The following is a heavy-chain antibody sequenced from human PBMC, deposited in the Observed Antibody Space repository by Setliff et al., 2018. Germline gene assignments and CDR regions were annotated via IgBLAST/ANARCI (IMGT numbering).Heavy chain of an antibody. CDR2: ISGSGGST. V-gene: IGHV3-23*01. D-gene: IGHD1-26*01. CDR3: AREGALGTDS. J-gene: IGHJ5*01. CDR1: GLSFSSYA. Sequence: LRLSCVASGLSFSSYAINWVRQAPGKGLEWVSGISGSGGSTYYADSVKGRFTISRDNAKNSLYLQMNSLRTEDTAVYYCAREGALGTDSWGQGTLVTVSS.